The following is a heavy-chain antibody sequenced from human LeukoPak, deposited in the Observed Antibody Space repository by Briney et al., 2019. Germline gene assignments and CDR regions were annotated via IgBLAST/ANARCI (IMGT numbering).Heavy chain of an antibody. CDR1: GYTFTSYY. CDR2: INPSGGST. D-gene: IGHD4-23*01. Sequence: ASVKVSCKASGYTFTSYYMHWVRQAPGQGLEWMGIINPSGGSTSYAQKFQGRVTMTRDMSTSTAYMELSRLRSDDTAVYYCARAVVKFYMDVWGKGTTVTVSS. CDR3: ARAVVKFYMDV. J-gene: IGHJ6*03. V-gene: IGHV1-46*01.